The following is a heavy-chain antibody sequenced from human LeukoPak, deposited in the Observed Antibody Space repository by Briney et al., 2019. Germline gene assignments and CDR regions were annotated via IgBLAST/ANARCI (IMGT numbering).Heavy chain of an antibody. Sequence: ASVKVSCKASGYTFTGFYMHWVRQAPGQGLEWMGWINPYTGDTNYAQKFQGRVTVTRDMSINTAYMELSRLRSDDTAVYYCARDLHWGPDYWGQGTLSPSPQ. CDR2: INPYTGDT. D-gene: IGHD7-27*01. J-gene: IGHJ4*02. CDR3: ARDLHWGPDY. CDR1: GYTFTGFY. V-gene: IGHV1-2*02.